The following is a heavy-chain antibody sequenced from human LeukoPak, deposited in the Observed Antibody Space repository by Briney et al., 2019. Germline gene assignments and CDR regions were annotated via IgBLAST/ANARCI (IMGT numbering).Heavy chain of an antibody. D-gene: IGHD5-12*01. V-gene: IGHV5-51*01. CDR3: ARSGGLYSGYDYDAFDI. CDR2: XXPGDSDT. Sequence: XXPGDSDTRYSPSFQGQVTISADKSISTAYLQWSSLKASDTAMYYCARSGGLYSGYDYDAFDIWGQGTMVTVSS. J-gene: IGHJ3*02.